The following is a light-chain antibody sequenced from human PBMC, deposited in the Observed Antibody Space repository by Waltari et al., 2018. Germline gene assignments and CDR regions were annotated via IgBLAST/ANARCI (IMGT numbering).Light chain of an antibody. J-gene: IGLJ2*01. V-gene: IGLV1-36*01. CDR1: SSNLGNHV. CDR3: AAWDDNLNAVV. Sequence: QSVLTQPPSVSEAPRQRVTIACSGSSSNLGNHVVNWYQQVPGEAPKLLLYYDDMLPSGVSDRFSGSRSGTSASLAISGLQSEDEADYYCAAWDDNLNAVVFGGGTKVTVL. CDR2: YDD.